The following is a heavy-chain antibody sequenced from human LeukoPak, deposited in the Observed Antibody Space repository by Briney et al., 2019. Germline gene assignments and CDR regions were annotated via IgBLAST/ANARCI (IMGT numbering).Heavy chain of an antibody. CDR2: INPNSGGT. D-gene: IGHD6-19*01. CDR3: ATTGAHSSGWYLY. CDR1: GYTFTDYY. V-gene: IGHV1-2*02. J-gene: IGHJ4*02. Sequence: ASVTVSFKSSGYTFTDYYIHWVRQAPGQGLEGMGWINPNSGGTNYAQKFQGRVTMTRDTSISTAYMELSRLRSDDTAVYYCATTGAHSSGWYLYWGQGTLVAVSS.